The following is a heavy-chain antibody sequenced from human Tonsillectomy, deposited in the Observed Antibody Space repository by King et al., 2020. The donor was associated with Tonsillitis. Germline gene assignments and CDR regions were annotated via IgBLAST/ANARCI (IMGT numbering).Heavy chain of an antibody. CDR3: ARDAGYSSGFYDY. CDR1: GVTVSSNY. V-gene: IGHV3-66*01. Sequence: EVQLVESGGGLVQPGGSLRLSCAASGVTVSSNYMNWVRQAPGKGLQWVSVIYYGGTTYYADSVKGRFTISRDNSKNTLYLQMNSLRAEDTAVYYCARDAGYSSGFYDYWGQGTLVTVSS. J-gene: IGHJ4*02. D-gene: IGHD5-18*01. CDR2: IYYGGTT.